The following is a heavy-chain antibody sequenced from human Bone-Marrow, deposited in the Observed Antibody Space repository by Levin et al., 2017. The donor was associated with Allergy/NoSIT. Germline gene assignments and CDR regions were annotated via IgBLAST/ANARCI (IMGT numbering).Heavy chain of an antibody. V-gene: IGHV3-30*04. J-gene: IGHJ3*02. CDR1: GSTFSRYV. Sequence: GESLKISCAASGSTFSRYVFHWVRQAPGKGLEWVAVISHDETSEAYAEFVKGRFTISKDNSKNTLYLQMNGLREEDTAVYYCATAGRTSGYADAFEIWGQGTMVTVSS. D-gene: IGHD3-22*01. CDR2: ISHDETSE. CDR3: ATAGRTSGYADAFEI.